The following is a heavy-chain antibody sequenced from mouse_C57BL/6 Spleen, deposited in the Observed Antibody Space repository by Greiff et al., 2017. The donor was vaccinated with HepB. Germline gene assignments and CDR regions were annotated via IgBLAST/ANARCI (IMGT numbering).Heavy chain of an antibody. CDR1: GFSLTSYA. Sequence: VHLVESGPGLVAPSQSLSITCTVSGFSLTSYAISWVRQPPGKGLEWLGVIWTGGGTNYNSALKSRLSISKDNAKSQVFLKMNSLQTDDTARYYCARPLTTVVAEDYAMDYWGQGTSVTVSS. J-gene: IGHJ4*01. CDR2: IWTGGGT. V-gene: IGHV2-9-1*01. D-gene: IGHD1-1*01. CDR3: ARPLTTVVAEDYAMDY.